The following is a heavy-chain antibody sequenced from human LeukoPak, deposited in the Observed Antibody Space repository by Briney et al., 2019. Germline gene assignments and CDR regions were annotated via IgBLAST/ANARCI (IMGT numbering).Heavy chain of an antibody. CDR3: AKRGAEVGATVAPGDY. J-gene: IGHJ4*02. CDR1: GFTFSSYG. V-gene: IGHV3-30*02. CDR2: IQYDGSNK. Sequence: GGSLRLSCAASGFTFSSYGMHWVRQAPGKGLEWVAFIQYDGSNKYYADSVKGRFTISRDNSKNTLYLQMNSLRAEDTAVYYCAKRGAEVGATVAPGDYWGQGTLVTVSS. D-gene: IGHD1-26*01.